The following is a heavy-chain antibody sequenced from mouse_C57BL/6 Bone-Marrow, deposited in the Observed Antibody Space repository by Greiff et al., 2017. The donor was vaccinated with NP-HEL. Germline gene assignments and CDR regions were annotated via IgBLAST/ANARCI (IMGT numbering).Heavy chain of an antibody. V-gene: IGHV1-55*01. CDR1: GYTFTSYW. CDR2: IYPGSGST. CDR3: ARMGTAPYAMDY. D-gene: IGHD1-2*01. Sequence: QVQLQPGAELVKPGASVKMSCKASGYTFTSYWITWVKQRPGQGLEWIGDIYPGSGSTNYNEKFKSKATLTVDTSSSTAYMQLSSLTSEDSAVYYCARMGTAPYAMDYWGQGTSVTVSS. J-gene: IGHJ4*01.